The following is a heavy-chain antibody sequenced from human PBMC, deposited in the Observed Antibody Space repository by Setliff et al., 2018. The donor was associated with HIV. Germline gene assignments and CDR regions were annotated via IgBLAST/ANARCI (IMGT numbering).Heavy chain of an antibody. D-gene: IGHD6-19*01. V-gene: IGHV4-59*01. Sequence: SETLSLTCTVSGGSISSYYWSWIRQPPGKGLEWIGYIYYSGSTNYNPSLKSRVTISVDTSKNQFSLKLSSVTAADTAVYYCARDFTGSGWYGNYCYGMDVWGQGTTFTVSS. CDR2: IYYSGST. J-gene: IGHJ6*02. CDR1: GGSISSYY. CDR3: ARDFTGSGWYGNYCYGMDV.